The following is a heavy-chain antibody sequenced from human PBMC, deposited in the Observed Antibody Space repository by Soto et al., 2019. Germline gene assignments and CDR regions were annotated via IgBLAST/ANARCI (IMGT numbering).Heavy chain of an antibody. Sequence: QLVESGGGVVQPGRSLRLSCAASGFTFRNFGMHWVHQAPGKGLEWVAVIWYDGSKKYYTDPVKGRFTVSRDNYKNTLYLQMNSLRAEDTAVYYCARGLYDSSGYPDYWGQGTVVTVSS. V-gene: IGHV3-33*01. CDR1: GFTFRNFG. J-gene: IGHJ4*02. CDR3: ARGLYDSSGYPDY. D-gene: IGHD3-22*01. CDR2: IWYDGSKK.